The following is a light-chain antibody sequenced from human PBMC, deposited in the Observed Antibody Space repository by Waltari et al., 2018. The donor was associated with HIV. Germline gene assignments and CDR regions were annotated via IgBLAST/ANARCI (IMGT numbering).Light chain of an antibody. V-gene: IGLV2-11*01. CDR2: DVT. CDR3: CSYTSSITWV. J-gene: IGLJ3*02. CDR1: SSDVGNYNY. Sequence: QSALTQPRPVSGSPGQSVTISCTGTSSDVGNYNYVPWYQQYPGKAPKVMIYDVTKRPSGVPDRFSGSKSGNTASLTISGLQAEDEADYYCCSYTSSITWVFGGGTKLTVL.